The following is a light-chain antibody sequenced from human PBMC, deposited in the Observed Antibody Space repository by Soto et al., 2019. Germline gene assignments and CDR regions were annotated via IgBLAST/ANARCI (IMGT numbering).Light chain of an antibody. V-gene: IGLV2-23*01. CDR2: EGS. Sequence: QSGLTQPPSASGTPGQRVTISCTGTSSDVGSYNLVSWYQQHPGKAPKLMIYEGSKRPSGVSNRFSGSKSGNTASLTISGLQAEDEADYYCCSYAGSSTLVFGGGTKVTVL. J-gene: IGLJ2*01. CDR3: CSYAGSSTLV. CDR1: SSDVGSYNL.